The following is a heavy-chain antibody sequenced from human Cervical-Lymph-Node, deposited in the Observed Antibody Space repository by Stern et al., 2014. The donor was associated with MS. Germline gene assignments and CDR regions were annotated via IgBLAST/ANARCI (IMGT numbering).Heavy chain of an antibody. Sequence: QLQLQESGPGLVTPSATLSLTCNVSCGSISSYSWSLIRQFPGKGLECIGFINYIGRINYNPSITSRVTISVDTSKNQFSLSLSSVTAADTAVYYCAKVRRGSYRLWFEYWGQGTLVTVSS. J-gene: IGHJ4*02. CDR2: INYIGRI. CDR1: CGSISSYS. CDR3: AKVRRGSYRLWFEY. V-gene: IGHV4-59*12. D-gene: IGHD3-16*02.